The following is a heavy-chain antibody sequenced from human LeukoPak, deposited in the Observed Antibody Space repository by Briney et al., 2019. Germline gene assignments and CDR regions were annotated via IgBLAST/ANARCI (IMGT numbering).Heavy chain of an antibody. CDR3: AKPARTDYTDY. D-gene: IGHD1-14*01. CDR1: GFTFSSYA. J-gene: IGHJ4*02. CDR2: ISGSGGST. V-gene: IGHV3-23*01. Sequence: GGTLRLSCAASGFTFSSYAMNWVRQAPGKGLEWVSAISGSGGSTYYADSVKGRVTISRDNSKKRLYMQMNSLRAEDTAVYYCAKPARTDYTDYWGQGTLVTVSS.